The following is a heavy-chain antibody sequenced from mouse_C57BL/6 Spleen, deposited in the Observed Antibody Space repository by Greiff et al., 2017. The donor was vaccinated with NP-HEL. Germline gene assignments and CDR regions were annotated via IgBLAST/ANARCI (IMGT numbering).Heavy chain of an antibody. J-gene: IGHJ1*03. CDR2: IDPTSGGT. Sequence: QVQLQQPGAELVKPGASVKLSCKASGYTFTSYWMHWVKQRPGRGLEWIGRIDPTSGGTKYNEKFKNKATLTVDKPSSPAYMQLSSQKSADAAVCYCARGYFDVWGTGTTVTVSS. V-gene: IGHV1-72*01. CDR1: GYTFTSYW. CDR3: ARGYFDV.